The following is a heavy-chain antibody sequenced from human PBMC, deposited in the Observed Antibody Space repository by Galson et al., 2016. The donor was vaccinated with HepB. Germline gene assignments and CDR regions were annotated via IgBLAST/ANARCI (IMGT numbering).Heavy chain of an antibody. CDR1: GFTFSSHA. Sequence: SLRLSCAGSGFTFSSHALHWVRQAPGKGLEWVAIVSDDGSKRDYADSVRGRFTISRDNSKNTLSLQMNSLRGEDTALYYCARPPVDGGYSYGPFDHWGQGILVTVS. J-gene: IGHJ4*02. V-gene: IGHV3-30*04. CDR3: ARPPVDGGYSYGPFDH. CDR2: VSDDGSKR. D-gene: IGHD5-18*01.